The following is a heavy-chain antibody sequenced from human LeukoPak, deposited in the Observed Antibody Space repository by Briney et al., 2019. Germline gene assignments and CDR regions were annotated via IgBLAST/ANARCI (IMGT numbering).Heavy chain of an antibody. V-gene: IGHV4-59*01. Sequence: SGTLSLTCTVSGRSISSYYWSWIRQPPGKGLEWIGYIYYSRSTNYNPSLKSRVTIAVDTSKNQFSLKLSSVTAADTAVYYCARTESTTRAFDIWGQGTMVTVSS. J-gene: IGHJ3*02. CDR2: IYYSRST. CDR3: ARTESTTRAFDI. D-gene: IGHD4-11*01. CDR1: GRSISSYY.